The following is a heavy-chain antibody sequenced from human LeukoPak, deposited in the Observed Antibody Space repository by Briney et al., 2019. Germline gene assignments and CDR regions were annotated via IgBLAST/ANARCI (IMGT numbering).Heavy chain of an antibody. Sequence: GGSLRRSCAASGFTFSSYGMHWVRQAPGKGLEGVAVIWYDGSNKYYADSVKGRFTISRDNSKNTLYLQMNSLRAEDTAMYYCAKSAIHYDFWSGYYLDYWGQGTLVTVSS. D-gene: IGHD3-3*01. CDR2: IWYDGSNK. CDR1: GFTFSSYG. V-gene: IGHV3-33*06. J-gene: IGHJ4*02. CDR3: AKSAIHYDFWSGYYLDY.